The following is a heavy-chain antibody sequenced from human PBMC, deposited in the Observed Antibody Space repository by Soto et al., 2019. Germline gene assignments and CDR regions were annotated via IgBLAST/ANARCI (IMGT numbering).Heavy chain of an antibody. V-gene: IGHV3-7*01. Sequence: PGGSLRLSCVASGFTFKYDWVSWVRKSPGKGLEWVANINDDGSEEYYLDSVRGRFTISRDNAKNSLFLHMNSLTTEYTAVYFRARELIVGPAEYFQDWGQGTRVTVSS. CDR3: ARELIVGPAEYFQD. CDR1: GFTFKYDW. CDR2: INDDGSEE. J-gene: IGHJ1*01. D-gene: IGHD1-26*01.